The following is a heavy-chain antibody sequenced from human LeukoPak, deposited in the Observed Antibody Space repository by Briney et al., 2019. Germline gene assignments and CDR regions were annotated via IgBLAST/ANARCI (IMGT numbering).Heavy chain of an antibody. J-gene: IGHJ3*02. CDR2: IYTSGST. V-gene: IGHV4-61*02. D-gene: IGHD3-10*01. CDR3: ARGPVPQSGKNAFDI. CDR1: GGSISSGSYY. Sequence: PSQTLSLTCTVSGGSISSGSYYWSWIRQPAGKGLEWIGRIYTSGSTNYNPSLKSRVTISVDTSKNQFSLKLSSVTAADTAVYYCARGPVPQSGKNAFDIWGQGTMVTVSS.